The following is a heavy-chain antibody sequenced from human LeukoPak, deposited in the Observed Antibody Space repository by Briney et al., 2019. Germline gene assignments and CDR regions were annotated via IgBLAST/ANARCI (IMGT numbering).Heavy chain of an antibody. J-gene: IGHJ4*02. CDR2: INPNSGGT. D-gene: IGHD3-10*01. CDR1: GYTFTGYY. V-gene: IGHV1-2*02. CDR3: AREQFYYGSGSYYNENDY. Sequence: ASVKVSCKASGYTFTGYYMHWVRPAPGQGLEGMGWINPNSGGTNYAQKFQGRVTMTRDTSISTAYMELSRLRSDDTAVYYCAREQFYYGSGSYYNENDYWGQGTLVTVSS.